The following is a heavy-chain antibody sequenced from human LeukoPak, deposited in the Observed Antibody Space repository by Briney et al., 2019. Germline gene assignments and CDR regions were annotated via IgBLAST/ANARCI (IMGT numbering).Heavy chain of an antibody. V-gene: IGHV3-21*01. J-gene: IGHJ4*02. Sequence: GGSLRLSCAASGFTFNTYSMSWVRQAPGKGLEWVSIISRASESIFYADSVKGRFTISRDNAKNSLFLQMSSLRAEDTAVYYCVKDPKYYGSGNWGQGTLVTVSS. D-gene: IGHD3-10*01. CDR3: VKDPKYYGSGN. CDR1: GFTFNTYS. CDR2: ISRASESI.